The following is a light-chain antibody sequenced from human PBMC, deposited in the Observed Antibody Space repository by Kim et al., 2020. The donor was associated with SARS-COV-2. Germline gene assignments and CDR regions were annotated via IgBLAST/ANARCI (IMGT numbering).Light chain of an antibody. CDR2: GNS. CDR1: GSNIGAGYD. CDR3: QSYDSSLSAVM. J-gene: IGLJ3*02. Sequence: QRVTISCTGTGSNIGAGYDIHWYQQLPGTAPKLLIYGNSNRPSGVPDRFSGSKSGTSASLAITGLQAEDEADYYCQSYDSSLSAVMFGGGTKLTVL. V-gene: IGLV1-40*01.